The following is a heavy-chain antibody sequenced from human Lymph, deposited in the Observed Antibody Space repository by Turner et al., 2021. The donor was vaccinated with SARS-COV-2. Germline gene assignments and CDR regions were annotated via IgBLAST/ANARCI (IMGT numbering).Heavy chain of an antibody. CDR2: IYSGGTT. J-gene: IGHJ6*02. Sequence: EVQLVETGGGLMQPGGSLRLSFAASGIIVSRNYMNWVRQAPGKGLEWVSVIYSGGTTYYADSVKGRFTSSRDNSKNTLYLQMNSLRVEDTAVYYCARDLGTYGMDVWGQGTTVTVSS. D-gene: IGHD6-13*01. CDR1: GIIVSRNY. CDR3: ARDLGTYGMDV. V-gene: IGHV3-53*02.